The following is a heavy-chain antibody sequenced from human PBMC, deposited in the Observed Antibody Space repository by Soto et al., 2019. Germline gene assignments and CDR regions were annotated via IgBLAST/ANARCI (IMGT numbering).Heavy chain of an antibody. J-gene: IGHJ5*02. Sequence: QITLKESGPTLVKPTQTLTLTCTFSGLSLSTSGEAVGWIRQPPGKALEWLALIYWDDDKRYNPTLKTRLTITQDTSKNQVVLTLTNMDPVDTATYYCAHYVSTSPAGWFDPWGQGILVTVSS. CDR2: IYWDDDK. D-gene: IGHD1-26*01. CDR3: AHYVSTSPAGWFDP. CDR1: GLSLSTSGEA. V-gene: IGHV2-5*02.